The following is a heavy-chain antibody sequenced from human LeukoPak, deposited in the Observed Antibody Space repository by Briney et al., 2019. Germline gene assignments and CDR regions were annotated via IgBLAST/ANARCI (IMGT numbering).Heavy chain of an antibody. D-gene: IGHD5-18*01. J-gene: IGHJ4*02. CDR3: ARGREYSYGRFDY. CDR2: INPNSGGT. V-gene: IGHV1-2*04. Sequence: ASVKVSCKASGYTFTGYYMHWVRQAPGQGLEWMGWINPNSGGTNYAQKFQGWVTTTRDTSISTAYMELSRLRSDDTAVYYCARGREYSYGRFDYWGQGTLVTVSS. CDR1: GYTFTGYY.